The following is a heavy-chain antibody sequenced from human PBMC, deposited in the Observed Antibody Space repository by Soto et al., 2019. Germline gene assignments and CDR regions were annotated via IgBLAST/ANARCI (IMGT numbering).Heavy chain of an antibody. CDR1: GFTFSRNA. CDR2: ISSNGGST. J-gene: IGHJ6*02. Sequence: GGSLRLSCAASGFTFSRNAMHWVRQAPGKGLEYVSAISSNGGSTYYTDSVRGRFTVSRDNSQNTLYLQMGSLRAEDMAVYYCARDYYRFNSGYGFSMDVWGQGTTVTVSS. D-gene: IGHD5-12*01. CDR3: ARDYYRFNSGYGFSMDV. V-gene: IGHV3-64*02.